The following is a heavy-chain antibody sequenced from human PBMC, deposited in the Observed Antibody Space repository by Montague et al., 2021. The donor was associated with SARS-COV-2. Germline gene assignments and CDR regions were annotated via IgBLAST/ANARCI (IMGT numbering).Heavy chain of an antibody. CDR1: GGSISSNNW. Sequence: GTLSLTCAVSGGSISSNNWWSWVRQPPGKGLEWIREIYHSGRIKXXPSLRSRVTISIDKSKKQFSLKLSSVTAADTAVYYCARQGKMTTVTTYYYCAMDVWGQGTTVTVSS. CDR2: IYHSGRI. J-gene: IGHJ6*02. V-gene: IGHV4-4*02. D-gene: IGHD4-17*01. CDR3: ARQGKMTTVTTYYYCAMDV.